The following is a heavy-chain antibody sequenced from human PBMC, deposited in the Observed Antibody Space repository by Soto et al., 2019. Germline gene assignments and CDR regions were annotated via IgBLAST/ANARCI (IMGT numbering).Heavy chain of an antibody. Sequence: EVQLVESRGGFVQPGGSLRLACAASGFTFSSYSMNWVRQAPGKGLEWVSYISSSSSTIYYADSVKGRFSISRDNAKNSLYLQMNSLRVEDTAVYYCARDLNYGLFEYWAQGTLVNVSS. CDR3: ARDLNYGLFEY. CDR2: ISSSSSTI. V-gene: IGHV3-48*01. CDR1: GFTFSSYS. J-gene: IGHJ4*02. D-gene: IGHD4-17*01.